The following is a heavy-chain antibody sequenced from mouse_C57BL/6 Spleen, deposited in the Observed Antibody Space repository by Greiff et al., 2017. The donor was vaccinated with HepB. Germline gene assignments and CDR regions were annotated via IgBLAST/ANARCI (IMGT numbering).Heavy chain of an antibody. CDR1: GYTFTSYT. CDR2: INPSSGYT. J-gene: IGHJ1*03. CDR3: ARAFITTVGGYFDV. D-gene: IGHD1-1*01. Sequence: VQLQQSGAELARPGASVKMSCKASGYTFTSYTMHWVKQRPGQGLEWIGYINPSSGYTKYNQKFKDKATLTADKSSSTAYMQLRSLTSEDSAVYYCARAFITTVGGYFDVWGTGTTVTVSS. V-gene: IGHV1-4*01.